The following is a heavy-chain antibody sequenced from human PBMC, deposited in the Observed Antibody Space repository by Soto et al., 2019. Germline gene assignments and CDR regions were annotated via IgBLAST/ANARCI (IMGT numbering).Heavy chain of an antibody. CDR1: GGSITSSKW. CDR2: IYHDADT. Sequence: QVQLQESGPGLVRPSGTLSLTCAVSGGSITSSKWWSWVRQPPGGELEWIGEIYHDADTNYNPSIKSRVSMSVDKSQNQFSRRVNSVTAADTAVYYCAHKPTRTDTFDVWGQGKMVTVSS. V-gene: IGHV4-4*02. J-gene: IGHJ3*01. CDR3: AHKPTRTDTFDV.